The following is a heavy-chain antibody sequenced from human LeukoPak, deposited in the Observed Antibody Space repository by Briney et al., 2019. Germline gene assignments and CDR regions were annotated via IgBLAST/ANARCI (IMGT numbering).Heavy chain of an antibody. CDR1: GFTFSSYW. CDR3: ARDGPGIAAAAPRY. CDR2: IKQDGSEK. V-gene: IGHV3-7*03. J-gene: IGHJ4*02. D-gene: IGHD6-13*01. Sequence: GGSLRLSCAASGFTFSSYWMSWVGQAPGKGLEWVANIKQDGSEKYYVDSVKGRFTISRDNAKNSLYLQMNSLRAEDTAVYYCARDGPGIAAAAPRYWGQGTLVTVSS.